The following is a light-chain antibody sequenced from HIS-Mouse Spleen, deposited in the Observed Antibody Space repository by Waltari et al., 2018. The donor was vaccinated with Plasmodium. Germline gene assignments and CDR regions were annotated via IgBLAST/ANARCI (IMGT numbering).Light chain of an antibody. V-gene: IGLV2-11*01. Sequence: QSALPQPRSVSGSPGPSVTISCTGTSSDVGCYNYVSWYPQHPGKAPKLMIYDVSKRPSGVPDRFSGSKSGNTASLTISGLQAEDEADYYCCSYAGSYTWVFGGGTKLTVL. CDR3: CSYAGSYTWV. CDR2: DVS. J-gene: IGLJ3*02. CDR1: SSDVGCYNY.